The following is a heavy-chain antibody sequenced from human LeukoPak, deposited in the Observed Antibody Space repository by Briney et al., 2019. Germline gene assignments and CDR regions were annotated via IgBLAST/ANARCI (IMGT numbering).Heavy chain of an antibody. CDR3: ARVSCKESGSYSDAFDI. J-gene: IGHJ3*02. Sequence: GGSLRLSCAASGFTFDDYGMSWVRQAPGKGLEWVSGINWNGGSTGYADSVKGRFTISRDNAKNSLYLQMNSLRAEDTALYYCARVSCKESGSYSDAFDIWGQGTMVTVSS. CDR2: INWNGGST. V-gene: IGHV3-20*04. CDR1: GFTFDDYG. D-gene: IGHD1-26*01.